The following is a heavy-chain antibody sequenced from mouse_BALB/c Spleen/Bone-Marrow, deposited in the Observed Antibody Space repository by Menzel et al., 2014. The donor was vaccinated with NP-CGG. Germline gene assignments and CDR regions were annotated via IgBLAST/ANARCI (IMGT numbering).Heavy chain of an antibody. J-gene: IGHJ4*01. V-gene: IGHV5-12*02. CDR1: GFTFSDYY. Sequence: EVHLVESGGGLVQPGGSLKLSCATSGFTFSDYYMYWVRQTPEKRLEWVAYISNGGGSTYYPDTVKGRFTASRDNAKNTLYLQMSRLKSEDTAMYYCARRGWYYAMDYWGQGTSVTVSS. CDR2: ISNGGGST. CDR3: ARRGWYYAMDY. D-gene: IGHD2-3*01.